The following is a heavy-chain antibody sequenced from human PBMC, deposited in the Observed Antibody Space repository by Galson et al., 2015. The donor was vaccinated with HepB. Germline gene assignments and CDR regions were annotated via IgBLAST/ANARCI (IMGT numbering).Heavy chain of an antibody. J-gene: IGHJ5*02. Sequence: SVKVSCKASGYTFTKFYIHWVRQAPGQGLEWMGWINPNSGGTNYAQRFQGRVTMTRDTTISTAYMELSRLRSDDTAVYYCAKTAFGTTVTYRPHGWFDPWGQGTLVTVSS. CDR3: AKTAFGTTVTYRPHGWFDP. CDR1: GYTFTKFY. CDR2: INPNSGGT. V-gene: IGHV1-2*02. D-gene: IGHD4-17*01.